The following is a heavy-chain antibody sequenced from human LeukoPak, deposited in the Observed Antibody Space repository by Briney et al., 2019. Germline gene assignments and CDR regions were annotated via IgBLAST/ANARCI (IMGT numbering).Heavy chain of an antibody. CDR3: AKDWGRIAAARSFDY. CDR2: ISYDGSNK. CDR1: GFTFSSYA. V-gene: IGHV3-30-3*01. D-gene: IGHD6-13*01. Sequence: GRSLRLSCAASGFTFSSYAMHWVRQAPGKGLEWVAVISYDGSNKYYADSVKGRFTISRDNSKNTLYLQMNSLRAEDTAVYYCAKDWGRIAAARSFDYWGQGTLVTVSS. J-gene: IGHJ4*02.